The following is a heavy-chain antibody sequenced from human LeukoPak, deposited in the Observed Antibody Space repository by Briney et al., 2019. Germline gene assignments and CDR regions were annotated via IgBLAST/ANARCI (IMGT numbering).Heavy chain of an antibody. CDR1: GFAFSSYA. CDR2: ISHDGSNE. D-gene: IGHD3-10*01. Sequence: GGSQRLSCAASGFAFSSYAMHWVRRAPGKGLEWVAVISHDGSNEYYADSVKGRFTISRDNSKNTLYLQMNSLRAEDTAVYYCVRDISGEKSFDYWGQGSLVTVSS. CDR3: VRDISGEKSFDY. V-gene: IGHV3-30*04. J-gene: IGHJ4*02.